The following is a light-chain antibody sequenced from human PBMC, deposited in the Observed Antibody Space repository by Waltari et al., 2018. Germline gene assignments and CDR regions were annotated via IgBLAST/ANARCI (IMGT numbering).Light chain of an antibody. CDR2: GAS. Sequence: EIVMTQSPATLSVSQGERATLSCRASQGVSSNLAWYQQKPGQAPRLLIYGASSRATGIPGRFSGSGSGTDFTLTISSLQSEDFAVYYCQQYNSWPPYTFGQGTKLQIK. CDR1: QGVSSN. V-gene: IGKV3-15*01. CDR3: QQYNSWPPYT. J-gene: IGKJ2*01.